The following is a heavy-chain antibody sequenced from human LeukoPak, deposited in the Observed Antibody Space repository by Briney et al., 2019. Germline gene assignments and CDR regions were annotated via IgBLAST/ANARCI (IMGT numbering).Heavy chain of an antibody. V-gene: IGHV3-20*04. CDR2: IQWNDDST. D-gene: IGHD6-19*01. CDR3: ARDSDYYSSGWSPWDY. J-gene: IGHJ4*02. Sequence: GGSLRLSCAASGFTFDDYGMSWVRQAPGKGLEWVSSIQWNDDSTGYADSVKGRFTISRDNAKNSLYLQMKSLRAEDTALYYCARDSDYYSSGWSPWDYWGQGTLVTVSS. CDR1: GFTFDDYG.